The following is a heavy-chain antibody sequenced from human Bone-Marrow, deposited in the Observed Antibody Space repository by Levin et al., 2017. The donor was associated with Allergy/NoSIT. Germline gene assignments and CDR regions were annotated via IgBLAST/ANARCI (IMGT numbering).Heavy chain of an antibody. CDR2: INPNNGGT. Sequence: ASVKVSCKASGYTFTDYYLHWVRQAPGQGLEWMGYINPNNGGTIYAQNFQGRVAMTRDTSINTAYMELSSLRSDDKAVYYCTSDMKMGPHYDSSGFHFWGQGTLVSVSS. V-gene: IGHV1-2*02. CDR1: GYTFTDYY. D-gene: IGHD3-22*01. J-gene: IGHJ4*02. CDR3: TSDMKMGPHYDSSGFHF.